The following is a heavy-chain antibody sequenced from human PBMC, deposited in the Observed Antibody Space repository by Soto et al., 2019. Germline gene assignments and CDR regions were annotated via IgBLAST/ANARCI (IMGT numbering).Heavy chain of an antibody. Sequence: PSETLSLTCTVSGGSISSSFYWGWIRQPPGKGLEWIGSIYYSGSAYYSPSLKSRVTMSVDTSKNQLSLELRSVTAADTAVYYCARLHCNSPNCVPLDPWGQGTLVTVSS. V-gene: IGHV4-39*01. CDR3: ARLHCNSPNCVPLDP. CDR1: GGSISSSFY. J-gene: IGHJ5*02. D-gene: IGHD2-2*01. CDR2: IYYSGSA.